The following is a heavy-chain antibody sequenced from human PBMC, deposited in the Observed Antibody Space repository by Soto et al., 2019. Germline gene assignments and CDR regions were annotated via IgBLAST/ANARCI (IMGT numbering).Heavy chain of an antibody. D-gene: IGHD3-3*01. CDR2: IYRSRKT. V-gene: IGHV4-4*02. J-gene: IGHJ6*02. Sequence: SETLSLTCAVSGASISSNNWWSWVRQAPGKGLEWIGEIYRSRKTNYSPSLRSRVTISMDSSMNQFSLKLNSVTAADTAVYYCARARIPYYDFWSGYKDYGMDVWGQGTMVTVSS. CDR1: GASISSNNW. CDR3: ARARIPYYDFWSGYKDYGMDV.